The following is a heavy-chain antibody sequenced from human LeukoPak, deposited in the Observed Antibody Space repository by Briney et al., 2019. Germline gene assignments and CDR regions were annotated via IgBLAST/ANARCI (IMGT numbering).Heavy chain of an antibody. D-gene: IGHD3-16*02. Sequence: PGGSLRLSCAASGFTFSSYAMSWVRQAPGKGLEWVSAISGSGDSTYYADSVQGRFTISRDNFKNTLYLQMNSLRAEDTAVYYCAKDDYDYIWGSYRQTYDYWGQGTLVTVSS. CDR1: GFTFSSYA. J-gene: IGHJ4*02. CDR3: AKDDYDYIWGSYRQTYDY. V-gene: IGHV3-23*01. CDR2: ISGSGDST.